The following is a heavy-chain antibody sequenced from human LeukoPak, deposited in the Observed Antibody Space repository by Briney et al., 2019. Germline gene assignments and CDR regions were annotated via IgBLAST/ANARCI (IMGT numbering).Heavy chain of an antibody. CDR1: GFTFSSYA. V-gene: IGHV3-23*01. J-gene: IGHJ5*02. Sequence: GGSLRLSCAASGFTFSSYAMSWVRQAPGKGLEWVSAISGSGGSTYYADSVKGRFTISRDNSKNTLYLQMNSLRAEDTAVYYCAKVRSGSGWCRSTGWFDPWGQGTLVTVSS. CDR2: ISGSGGST. CDR3: AKVRSGSGWCRSTGWFDP. D-gene: IGHD6-19*01.